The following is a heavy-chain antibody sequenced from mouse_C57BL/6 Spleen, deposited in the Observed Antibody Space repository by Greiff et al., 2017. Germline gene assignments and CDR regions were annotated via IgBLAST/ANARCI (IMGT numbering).Heavy chain of an antibody. D-gene: IGHD1-1*01. J-gene: IGHJ1*03. Sequence: VMLVESGAELVKPGASVKISCKASGYTFTDYYINWVKQRPGQGLEWIGKIGPGSGSTYYNEKFKGKATLTADKSSSTAYMQLSSLTSEDSAVYFCARDSDYYGSSYGYFDVWGTGTTVTVSS. CDR3: ARDSDYYGSSYGYFDV. CDR2: IGPGSGST. V-gene: IGHV1-77*01. CDR1: GYTFTDYY.